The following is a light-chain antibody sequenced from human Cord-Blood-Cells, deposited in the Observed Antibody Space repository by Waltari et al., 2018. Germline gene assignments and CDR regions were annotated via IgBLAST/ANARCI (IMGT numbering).Light chain of an antibody. CDR2: DAS. J-gene: IGKJ4*01. V-gene: IGKV3-11*01. Sequence: EIVLTQSPATQSLSPGDRATLSCSASQSVSSYLAWYQQKPGQAPRLLIYDASNRATGIPARFSGSGSGTDFTLTISSLEPEDSAVYYCQQRSNWPRLPFGGGTKVEIK. CDR1: QSVSSY. CDR3: QQRSNWPRLP.